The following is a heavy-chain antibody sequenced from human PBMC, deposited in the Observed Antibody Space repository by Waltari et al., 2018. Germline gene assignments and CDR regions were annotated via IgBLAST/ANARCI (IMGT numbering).Heavy chain of an antibody. CDR3: ARHHGSSWSPPDY. CDR1: GYSIRSGYY. V-gene: IGHV4-38-2*01. J-gene: IGHJ4*02. CDR2: IYHSGST. Sequence: QVQLQESGPGLVKPSETLSLTCPVSGYSIRSGYYWGWIRQPPGKGLEWIGSIYHSGSTYYNPSLKSRVTISVDTSKNQFSLKLSSVTAADTAVYYCARHHGSSWSPPDYWGQGTLVTVSS. D-gene: IGHD6-13*01.